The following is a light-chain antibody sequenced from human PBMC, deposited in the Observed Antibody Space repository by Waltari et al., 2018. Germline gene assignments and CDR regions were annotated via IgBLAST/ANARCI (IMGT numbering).Light chain of an antibody. CDR3: QAWDRGTWGV. Sequence: SYDLTQPPSVSVSPGQTASITCSGHELGIRFVCWYQQKPGQSPILVICQNGRRPSGSPGRFSGSNAGNTATLTVSGTQAVDEADYYCQAWDRGTWGVFGGGTRLTVL. J-gene: IGLJ3*02. V-gene: IGLV3-1*01. CDR2: QNG. CDR1: ELGIRF.